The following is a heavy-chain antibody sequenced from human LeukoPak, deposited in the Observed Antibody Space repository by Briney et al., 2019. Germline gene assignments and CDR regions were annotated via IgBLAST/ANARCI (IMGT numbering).Heavy chain of an antibody. V-gene: IGHV1-24*01. J-gene: IGHJ4*02. CDR1: GFTLTELS. CDR2: FDPEDGET. Sequence: ASVKVSCKVSGFTLTELSMHWVRQAPGKGLEWMGGFDPEDGETIYAQKFQGRVTMTEDTSTDTAYMELSSLRSEGTAVYYCATDISLSSGYVYWGQGTLVTVSS. CDR3: ATDISLSSGYVY. D-gene: IGHD3-22*01.